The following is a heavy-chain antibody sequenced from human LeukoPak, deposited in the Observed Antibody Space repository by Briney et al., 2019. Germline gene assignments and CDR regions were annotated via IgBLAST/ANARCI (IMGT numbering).Heavy chain of an antibody. J-gene: IGHJ4*02. CDR3: ARLLGGWYMY. CDR2: INHSGST. CDR1: GGSFSGYY. Sequence: PSETLSLTCAVYGGSFSGYYWSWIRQPPVKGLEWIGEINHSGSTNYNPSLKSRVTISVDTSKNQFSLKLSSVTAADTAVYYCARLLGGWYMYWGQGTLVTVSS. D-gene: IGHD6-19*01. V-gene: IGHV4-34*01.